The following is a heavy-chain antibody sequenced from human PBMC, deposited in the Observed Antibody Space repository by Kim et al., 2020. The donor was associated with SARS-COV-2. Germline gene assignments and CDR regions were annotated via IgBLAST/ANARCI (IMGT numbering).Heavy chain of an antibody. CDR2: IRSKAYGGTT. D-gene: IGHD5-12*01. V-gene: IGHV3-49*03. J-gene: IGHJ4*02. CDR1: GFTFGDYA. CDR3: TRDRGGYSGRTQADY. Sequence: GGSLRLSCTASGFTFGDYAMSWFRQAPGKGLEWVGFIRSKAYGGTTEYAASVKGRFTISRDDSKSIAYLQMNSLKTEDTAVYYCTRDRGGYSGRTQADYWGQGTLVTVSS.